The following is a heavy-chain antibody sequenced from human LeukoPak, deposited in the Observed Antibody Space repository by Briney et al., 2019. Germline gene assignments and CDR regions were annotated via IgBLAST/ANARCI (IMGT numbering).Heavy chain of an antibody. J-gene: IGHJ4*02. D-gene: IGHD4-17*01. V-gene: IGHV3-7*01. CDR3: ARDSVTRGFDY. CDR2: IKQDGSEK. Sequence: GGSLRLSCAASGFTFNKFWMSWVRQAPGKGLEGVANIKQDGSEKNYVDSVKGRFTISRDNAENSVSLQMNSLRAEDTAVYYCARDSVTRGFDYWGQGTLVTVSS. CDR1: GFTFNKFW.